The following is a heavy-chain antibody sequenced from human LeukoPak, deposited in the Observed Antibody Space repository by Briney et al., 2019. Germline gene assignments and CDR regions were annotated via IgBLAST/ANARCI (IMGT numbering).Heavy chain of an antibody. CDR1: GFTVSSNY. J-gene: IGHJ5*01. V-gene: IGHV3-23*01. D-gene: IGHD6-19*01. CDR2: ISGSGGTT. CDR3: ARLSSGWYDS. Sequence: GGSLRLSCAASGFTVSSNYMSWVRQAPGKGLEWVSLISGSGGTTYYADSVKGRFTISRDNSKNTLSLQMNSLRVEDTAIYYCARLSSGWYDSWGQGTLVTVSS.